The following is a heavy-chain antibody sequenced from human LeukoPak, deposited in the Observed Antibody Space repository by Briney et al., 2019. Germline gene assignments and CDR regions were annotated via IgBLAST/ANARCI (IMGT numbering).Heavy chain of an antibody. CDR3: ARAMLGHYYYYMDV. Sequence: ASVKVSCKASGYTFTGYYMHWVRQAPGQGLEWMGRINPNSGGTNYAQKFQGRVTMTRDTSISTAYMELSRLRSDDTAVYYCARAMLGHYYYYMDVWGKGTTVTVSS. CDR2: INPNSGGT. J-gene: IGHJ6*03. V-gene: IGHV1-2*06. D-gene: IGHD2-2*01. CDR1: GYTFTGYY.